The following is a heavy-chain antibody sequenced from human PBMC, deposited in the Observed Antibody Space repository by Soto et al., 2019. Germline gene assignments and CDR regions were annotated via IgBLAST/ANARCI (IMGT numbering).Heavy chain of an antibody. CDR2: IKQDGSER. V-gene: IGHV3-7*01. Sequence: EVQMVESGGGLVQPGGSLRLSCAASGFTFSSYYMMWVRQAPGKGLEWVANIKQDGSERHYVDSVKGRFTISRDNAKNSLYLQMNSLRVEDTAVYYCANRHSNWGQGTLVTVSS. CDR1: GFTFSSYY. CDR3: ANRHSN. J-gene: IGHJ4*02. D-gene: IGHD3-3*01.